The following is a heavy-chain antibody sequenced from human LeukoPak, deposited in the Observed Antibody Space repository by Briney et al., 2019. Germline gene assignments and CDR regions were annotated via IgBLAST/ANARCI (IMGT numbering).Heavy chain of an antibody. V-gene: IGHV1-69*05. Sequence: ASVKVSCKASGGTFSSYAISWVRQAPGQGLEWMGGIIPIFGTANYAQKFQGRVTITTDESTSTAYMELSSLRSEDTAVYYCARGAYSNYFINWFDPWGQGTLVTVSS. CDR2: IIPIFGTA. CDR1: GGTFSSYA. J-gene: IGHJ5*02. D-gene: IGHD4-11*01. CDR3: ARGAYSNYFINWFDP.